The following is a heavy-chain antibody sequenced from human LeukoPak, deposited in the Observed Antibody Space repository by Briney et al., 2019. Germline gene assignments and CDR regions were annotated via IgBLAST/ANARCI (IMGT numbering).Heavy chain of an antibody. J-gene: IGHJ4*02. CDR3: ARDSSGSFDY. CDR2: IYHSGST. Sequence: PSETLSLTCAVSGGSISSGGYSWSWIRQPPGKGLEWIGYIYHSGSTYYNPSLKSRVTISVDRSKNQFSLKLSSVTAADTAVYYCARDSSGSFDYWGQGTLVTVSS. V-gene: IGHV4-30-2*01. D-gene: IGHD3-22*01. CDR1: GGSISSGGYS.